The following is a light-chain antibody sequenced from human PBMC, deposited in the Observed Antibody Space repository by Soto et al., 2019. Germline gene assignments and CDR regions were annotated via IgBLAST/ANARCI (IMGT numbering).Light chain of an antibody. Sequence: QSALTQPASVSGSPGQSITISCTGTSSDVGTYNHVSWYQQHPGNAPQLIIYEVSNRPSGLSNRFSASKSGNTASLTISGLQAEDEADYYCCSFTTSSTLVFGTGTKVTV. V-gene: IGLV2-14*01. CDR3: CSFTTSSTLV. J-gene: IGLJ1*01. CDR1: SSDVGTYNH. CDR2: EVS.